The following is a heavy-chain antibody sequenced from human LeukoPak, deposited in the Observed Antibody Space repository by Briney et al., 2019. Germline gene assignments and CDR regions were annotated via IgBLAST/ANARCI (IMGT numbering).Heavy chain of an antibody. D-gene: IGHD2-2*01. V-gene: IGHV4-59*01. J-gene: IGHJ5*02. CDR1: GGSISSYY. Sequence: SETLSLTCTVSGGSISSYYWSWIRQPPGKGLEWIGYIYYSGSTNYNPSLKSRVTISVDTSKNQFSLKLSSVTAADTAVYYCARDRVVVVPAAAYGAGSRFDPWGQGTLVTVSS. CDR3: ARDRVVVVPAAAYGAGSRFDP. CDR2: IYYSGST.